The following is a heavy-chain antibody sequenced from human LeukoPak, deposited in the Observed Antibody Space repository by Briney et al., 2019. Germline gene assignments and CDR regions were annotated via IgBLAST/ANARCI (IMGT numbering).Heavy chain of an antibody. CDR1: GFTFTSSA. Sequence: GASVMVSCKASGFTFTSSAMQWVRQARGQRLEWIGWIVVGSGNTNYAQKFQERVTITRDMSTSTAYMELSSLRSEDTAVYYCAAERGLGYYYGMDVWGQGTTVTVSS. D-gene: IGHD3-16*01. J-gene: IGHJ6*02. V-gene: IGHV1-58*02. CDR3: AAERGLGYYYGMDV. CDR2: IVVGSGNT.